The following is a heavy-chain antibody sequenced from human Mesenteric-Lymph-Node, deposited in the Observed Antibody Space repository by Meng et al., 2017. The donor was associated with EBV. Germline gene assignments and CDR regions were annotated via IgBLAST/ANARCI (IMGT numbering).Heavy chain of an antibody. J-gene: IGHJ4*02. V-gene: IGHV4-61*01. D-gene: IGHD3-22*01. CDR2: IFYTGNT. CDR3: ARRGAAPYNHYDGSGYENYIDS. Sequence: VPVPASRPGPRNPSETLSLTCTCSSDSVSTTTYYWTWVRQPPGKGLEWIGYIFYTGNTNSNPPLKGRVSILIDTSKNQFTLKLRSVTAADTAMYFCARRGAAPYNHYDGSGYENYIDSWGQGTLVTVSS. CDR1: SDSVSTTTYY.